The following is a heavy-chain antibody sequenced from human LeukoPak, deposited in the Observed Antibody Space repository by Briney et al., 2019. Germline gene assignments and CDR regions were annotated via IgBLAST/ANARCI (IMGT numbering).Heavy chain of an antibody. Sequence: PGGSLRVSCVASGFTFKNYAMSWVRQAPGKGLEWVSAITGSGGSTYHADSVKGRFTISRDNPKNTLYLQMNSLRAEDTAVYYCAKGSGGARPYYFDYWGQGTLVTVSS. J-gene: IGHJ4*02. V-gene: IGHV3-23*01. D-gene: IGHD6-6*01. CDR2: ITGSGGST. CDR3: AKGSGGARPYYFDY. CDR1: GFTFKNYA.